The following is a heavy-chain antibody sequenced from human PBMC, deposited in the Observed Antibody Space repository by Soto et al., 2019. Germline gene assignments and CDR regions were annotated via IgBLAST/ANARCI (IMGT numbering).Heavy chain of an antibody. Sequence: PSETLSLTCTVSGGSISSGDYYWSWIRQPPGKGLEWIGYIYYSGSTYYNPSLKSRVTISVDTSKNQFSLKLSSVTAADTDVYYCSRDSRVDSSGYTQTNWFDPWGQGTLVTVSS. CDR2: IYYSGST. V-gene: IGHV4-30-4*01. CDR3: SRDSRVDSSGYTQTNWFDP. CDR1: GGSISSGDYY. J-gene: IGHJ5*02. D-gene: IGHD3-22*01.